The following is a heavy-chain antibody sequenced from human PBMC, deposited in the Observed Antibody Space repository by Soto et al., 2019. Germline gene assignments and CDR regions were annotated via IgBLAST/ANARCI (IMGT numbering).Heavy chain of an antibody. V-gene: IGHV4-39*01. D-gene: IGHD3-16*01. Sequence: QLQLQESGPGLVKPSETLSLTCTVSGGSISSSSYYWGWIRQPPGKGLEWIGSIYYSGSTYYNPSLKSRVTISVDTSKNQFSLKLSSVTAADTAVYYCARRISSVGITFGGVMGAFDYWGQGTLVTVSS. J-gene: IGHJ4*02. CDR2: IYYSGST. CDR1: GGSISSSSYY. CDR3: ARRISSVGITFGGVMGAFDY.